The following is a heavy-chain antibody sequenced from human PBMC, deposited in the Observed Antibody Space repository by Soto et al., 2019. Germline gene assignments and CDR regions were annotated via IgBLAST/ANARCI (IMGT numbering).Heavy chain of an antibody. J-gene: IGHJ3*02. Sequence: QLQLQESGPGLVKPSETLSLTCTVSGGSISSSSYYWGWIRQPPGKGLEWIGSIYYSGSTYYNPSLNSRVTISVDTSKNQFSLKLSSVTAADTAVYYCASVNYDFWSGYYIPGTDAFDIWGQGTMVTVSS. D-gene: IGHD3-3*01. CDR3: ASVNYDFWSGYYIPGTDAFDI. CDR1: GGSISSSSYY. V-gene: IGHV4-39*01. CDR2: IYYSGST.